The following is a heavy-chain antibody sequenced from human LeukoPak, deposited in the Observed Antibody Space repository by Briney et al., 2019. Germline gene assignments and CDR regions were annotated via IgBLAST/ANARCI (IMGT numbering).Heavy chain of an antibody. Sequence: ASVKVSCKASGYTFTSYYMHWVRQAPGQGLEWMGIINPSGGSTSYAQKFQGRATMTRDTSTSTVYMELSRLRSEDTAVYYCARGAAQDYYDSSGYYYFDYWGQGTLVTVSS. D-gene: IGHD3-22*01. V-gene: IGHV1-46*01. CDR2: INPSGGST. CDR1: GYTFTSYY. J-gene: IGHJ4*02. CDR3: ARGAAQDYYDSSGYYYFDY.